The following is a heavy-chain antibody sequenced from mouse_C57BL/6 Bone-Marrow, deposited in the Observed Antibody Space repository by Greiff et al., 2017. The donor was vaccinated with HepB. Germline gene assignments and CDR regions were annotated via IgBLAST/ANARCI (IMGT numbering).Heavy chain of an antibody. CDR2: IYPGGGYT. V-gene: IGHV1-63*01. D-gene: IGHD4-1*01. CDR3: ARTGIYWYFDV. Sequence: QVQLQQSGAELVRPGTSVKMSCKASGFTFTNYWIGWAKQRPGHGLEWIGDIYPGGGYTNYKEKFKGKVNMTEDKSSSTAYMQFSILTSEDTAIYYGARTGIYWYFDVWGTGTTVTVSS. CDR1: GFTFTNYW. J-gene: IGHJ1*03.